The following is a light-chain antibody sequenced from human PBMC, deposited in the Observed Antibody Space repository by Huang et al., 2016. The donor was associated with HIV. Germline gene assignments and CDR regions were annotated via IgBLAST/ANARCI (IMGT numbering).Light chain of an antibody. J-gene: IGKJ1*01. V-gene: IGKV3-15*01. CDR2: GAS. CDR1: QSVSSN. CDR3: QQYKTWPQT. Sequence: EIVMTQSPASLSVSTGERTTLACRASQSVSSNIAWYQQKPGRTPRLLIHGASTRATDVPVRFSGSGSGTEFTLTISVLQSEDSAVYYCQQYKTWPQTFGQGTKVEIK.